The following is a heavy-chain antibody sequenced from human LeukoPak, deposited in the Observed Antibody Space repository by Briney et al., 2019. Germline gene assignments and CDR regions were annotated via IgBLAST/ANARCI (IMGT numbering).Heavy chain of an antibody. CDR2: ISSSSSYI. CDR1: GFTFSSYS. CDR3: AKDLITMIVVVIPQAFDI. Sequence: GGSLRLSCAASGFTFSSYSMNWVRQAPGKGLEWVSSISSSSSYIYYADSVKGRFTISRDNSKNTLYLQMNSLRAEDTAVYYCAKDLITMIVVVIPQAFDIWGQGTMVTVSS. J-gene: IGHJ3*02. D-gene: IGHD3-22*01. V-gene: IGHV3-21*04.